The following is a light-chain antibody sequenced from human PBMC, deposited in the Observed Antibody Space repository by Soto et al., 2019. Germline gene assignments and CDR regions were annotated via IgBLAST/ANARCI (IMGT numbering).Light chain of an antibody. CDR3: QQYKNWPLT. Sequence: EIVMTQSPATLSMSPGGGATLSCRASQSISSNLAWYQQKPGQAPRLLIFGASTRATGFPARFSGSGSGTEFTLTISSLQSEDFAVYYCQQYKNWPLTFGGGTKVDIK. CDR1: QSISSN. CDR2: GAS. V-gene: IGKV3-15*01. J-gene: IGKJ4*01.